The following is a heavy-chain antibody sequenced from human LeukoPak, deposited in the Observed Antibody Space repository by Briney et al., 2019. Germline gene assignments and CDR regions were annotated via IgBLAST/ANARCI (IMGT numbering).Heavy chain of an antibody. V-gene: IGHV3-7*03. Sequence: GGSLRLSCAASGFTVSSYWMSWVRQAPGEGLEWVACIHQNGGTEYCVDSVKGRFAISRDNTKNSLYLQMNSLTIEDTAVYYCARDLSSRDAYWGQGTLVTVSS. J-gene: IGHJ4*02. D-gene: IGHD6-13*01. CDR2: IHQNGGTE. CDR1: GFTVSSYW. CDR3: ARDLSSRDAY.